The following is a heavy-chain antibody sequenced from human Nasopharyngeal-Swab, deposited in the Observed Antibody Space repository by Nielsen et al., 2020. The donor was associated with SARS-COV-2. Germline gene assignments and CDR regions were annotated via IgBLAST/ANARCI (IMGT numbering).Heavy chain of an antibody. CDR3: AKGLGYWVEEPGDF. CDR1: GFTFSTYA. J-gene: IGHJ4*02. CDR2: IDAGGGNT. Sequence: GESLKISCAASGFTFSTYAMTWVRQAPGKGLEWVSTIDAGGGNTWYADSVKGRFTISRDNSKSTLYLQMDSLRADDTAVYYCAKGLGYWVEEPGDFWGQGTLVTVSS. V-gene: IGHV3-23*01. D-gene: IGHD2-8*02.